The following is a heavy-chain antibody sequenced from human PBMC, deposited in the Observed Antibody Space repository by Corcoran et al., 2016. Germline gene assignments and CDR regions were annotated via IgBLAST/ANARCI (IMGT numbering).Heavy chain of an antibody. D-gene: IGHD3-22*01. CDR2: IYPGDADT. CDR3: GRRWDSKYYFDY. V-gene: IGHV5-51*01. CDR1: GYTFSSYW. Sequence: EVQLVQSGTEVKKPGESLKISCKGSGYTFSSYWIGWVRQMPGKGLEWMGIIYPGDADTRYGPSFQGQVTISAEKSISTAYLQWSSLQASDTAMYYCGRRWDSKYYFDYWGQGTQVTVSS. J-gene: IGHJ4*02.